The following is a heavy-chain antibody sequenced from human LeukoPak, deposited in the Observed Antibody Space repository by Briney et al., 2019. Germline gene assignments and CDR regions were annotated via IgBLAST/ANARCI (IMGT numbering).Heavy chain of an antibody. CDR1: GYTFTSYD. CDR3: ARSAPYYDFWSGPDY. V-gene: IGHV1-8*01. D-gene: IGHD3-3*01. J-gene: IGHJ4*02. Sequence: ASVKVSCKASGYTFTSYDVNWVRQATGQGPEWMGWMNPNSGNSGYAQKFQGRVTVTRNTSISTAYMELSSLTSEDTAVYYCARSAPYYDFWSGPDYWGQGTLVTVSS. CDR2: MNPNSGNS.